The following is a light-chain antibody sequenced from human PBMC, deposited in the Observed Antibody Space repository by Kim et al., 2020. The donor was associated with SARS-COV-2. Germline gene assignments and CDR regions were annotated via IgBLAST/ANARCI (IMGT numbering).Light chain of an antibody. V-gene: IGKV3-20*01. Sequence: PGERATLSCRASQSVSSSYLAWHQQKPGQAPRLLIYGASSRATGIPDRFSGSGSGSDFTLTISRLEPGDFAVYYCQQYGSSPWTFGQGTKVDIK. J-gene: IGKJ1*01. CDR1: QSVSSSY. CDR3: QQYGSSPWT. CDR2: GAS.